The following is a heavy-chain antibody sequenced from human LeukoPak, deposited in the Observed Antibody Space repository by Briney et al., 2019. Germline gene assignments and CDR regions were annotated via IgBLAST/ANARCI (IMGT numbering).Heavy chain of an antibody. CDR1: GGSISSYY. V-gene: IGHV4-59*01. J-gene: IGHJ4*02. Sequence: SETLSLTCTVSGGSISSYYWSWIRQPPGKGLEWIGYIYYSGSTNYNPSLKSRVTISVDTSKNQFSLKLSSVTAADTAVYYCARPLGLFYFDYWGQGTLVSVSS. CDR3: ARPLGLFYFDY. CDR2: IYYSGST. D-gene: IGHD7-27*01.